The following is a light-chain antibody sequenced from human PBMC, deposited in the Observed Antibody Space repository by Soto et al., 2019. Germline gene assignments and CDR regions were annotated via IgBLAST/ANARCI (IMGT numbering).Light chain of an antibody. CDR3: AAWDDSPTGYV. CDR1: SSNIGTNA. CDR2: NNN. J-gene: IGLJ1*01. V-gene: IGLV1-44*01. Sequence: QSVLTQPPSASGTPGQRVTISCSGGSSNIGTNAVNWYQQLPGTAPKLLIYNNNQRPSGVPDRFSGSKSGTSASLAISGLQSEDEADYYCAAWDDSPTGYVFGTGTKVTVL.